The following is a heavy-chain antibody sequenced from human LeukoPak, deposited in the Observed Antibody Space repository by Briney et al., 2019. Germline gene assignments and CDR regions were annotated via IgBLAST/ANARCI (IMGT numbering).Heavy chain of an antibody. CDR2: VYYGGST. V-gene: IGHV4-34*01. Sequence: SETLSLTCAVYGGSFSGYYWVWIRQPPGKGLEWIGSVYYGGSTHYNPSLKSRVTISMDTSKNQFSLRLSSVTAADTAVYYCARDADYYWGQGTLVTVSS. CDR3: ARDADYY. J-gene: IGHJ4*02. CDR1: GGSFSGYY.